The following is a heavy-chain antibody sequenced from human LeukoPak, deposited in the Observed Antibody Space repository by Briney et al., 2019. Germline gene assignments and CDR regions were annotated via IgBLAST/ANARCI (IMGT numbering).Heavy chain of an antibody. J-gene: IGHJ2*01. CDR3: ARDEGVDASGYYSYWYFDL. Sequence: SETLSLTCTVSGGSISSGSYYWSWIRQPAGKGLEWIGRIYTSGSTNYNPSLKSRVTISLDTSKNQFSLKLSSVTAADTAVYYCARDEGVDASGYYSYWYFDLWGRGTLVTVSS. CDR2: IYTSGST. V-gene: IGHV4-61*02. D-gene: IGHD3-22*01. CDR1: GGSISSGSYY.